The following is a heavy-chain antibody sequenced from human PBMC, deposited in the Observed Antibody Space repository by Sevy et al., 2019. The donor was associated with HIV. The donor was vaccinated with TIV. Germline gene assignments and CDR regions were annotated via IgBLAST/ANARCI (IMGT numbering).Heavy chain of an antibody. J-gene: IGHJ3*02. CDR1: GFTFRNYA. CDR2: ISGPGALT. Sequence: GGSPRLSCAASGFTFRNYAMSYVRQTPGKGLEWVSSISGPGALTYYADSVKGRFTISRDNSKNTLFLQMNSLRAEDTALYYCARGDEPATDYADYVPNAFDIWGQGTMVTVSS. D-gene: IGHD4-17*01. CDR3: ARGDEPATDYADYVPNAFDI. V-gene: IGHV3-23*01.